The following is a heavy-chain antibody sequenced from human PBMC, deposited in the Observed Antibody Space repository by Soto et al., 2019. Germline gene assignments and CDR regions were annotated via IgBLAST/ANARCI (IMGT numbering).Heavy chain of an antibody. J-gene: IGHJ4*02. CDR1: GFTFSSYG. CDR2: IWYDGSNK. V-gene: IGHV3-33*01. Sequence: GGSLRLSCAASGFTFSSYGMHWVRQAPGKGLEWVAVIWYDGSNKYYADSVKGRFTISRDNSKNTLYLQMNSLRTEDTAVYYCARERDSSSWFLFDYWGQGTLVTVSS. D-gene: IGHD6-13*01. CDR3: ARERDSSSWFLFDY.